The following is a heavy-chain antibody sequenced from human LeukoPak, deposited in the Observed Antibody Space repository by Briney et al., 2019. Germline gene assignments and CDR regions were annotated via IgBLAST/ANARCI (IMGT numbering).Heavy chain of an antibody. CDR3: ARGRLKRVPFTKVAGALDY. CDR1: GYTFRNYG. J-gene: IGHJ4*02. D-gene: IGHD6-19*01. CDR2: IGTYNGNT. V-gene: IGHV1-18*01. Sequence: ASVKVSCKASGYTFRNYGITWVRQAPGQGLEWMGWIGTYNGNTDYAQKFQGRVIMTADTSTTTTHMELRSLRSDDTAVYYCARGRLKRVPFTKVAGALDYWGQGTRVTVSS.